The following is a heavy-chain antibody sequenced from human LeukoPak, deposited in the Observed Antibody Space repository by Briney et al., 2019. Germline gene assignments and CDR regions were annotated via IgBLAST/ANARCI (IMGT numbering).Heavy chain of an antibody. CDR1: GYTFPSYD. J-gene: IGHJ4*02. Sequence: ASVKVSCKASGYTFPSYDINWVRQATGQGLEWMGWMNPNSGNTGYAQKFQGRVTMTRNTSISTAYMELSSLRSEDTAVYYCASAGIAVAGRGGYYFDYWGQGTLVTVSS. CDR3: ASAGIAVAGRGGYYFDY. V-gene: IGHV1-8*01. CDR2: MNPNSGNT. D-gene: IGHD6-19*01.